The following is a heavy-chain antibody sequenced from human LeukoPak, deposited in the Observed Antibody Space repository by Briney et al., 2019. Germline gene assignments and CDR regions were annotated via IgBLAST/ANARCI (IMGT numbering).Heavy chain of an antibody. V-gene: IGHV4-59*01. Sequence: PSETLSLTCTISGGSIGSYYWSWIRQPPGKGLEWIGYIYYSGSTNYNPSLKSRVTMSVDTSKNQFSLKLSSVTAADTAVYYCVRNAGDYWGQGTLVTVPS. CDR2: IYYSGST. CDR1: GGSIGSYY. CDR3: VRNAGDY. J-gene: IGHJ4*02. D-gene: IGHD6-13*01.